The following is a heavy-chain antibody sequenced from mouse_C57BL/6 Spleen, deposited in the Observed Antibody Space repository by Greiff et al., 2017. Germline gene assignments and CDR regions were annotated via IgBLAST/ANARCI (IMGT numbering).Heavy chain of an antibody. Sequence: QVQLQQSGPELVKPGASVKISCKASGYAFSSSWMNWVKQRPGKGLEWIGRFYPGDGDTNYNGKFKGKATLTADKSSSTAYMQLSSLTSEDSAVYFCARWSLGSFDYWGQGTTLTVSS. V-gene: IGHV1-82*01. CDR1: GYAFSSSW. CDR3: ARWSLGSFDY. CDR2: FYPGDGDT. J-gene: IGHJ2*01. D-gene: IGHD4-1*01.